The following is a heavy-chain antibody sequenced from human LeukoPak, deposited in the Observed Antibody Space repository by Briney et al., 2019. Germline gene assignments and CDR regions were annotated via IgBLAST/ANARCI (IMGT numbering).Heavy chain of an antibody. Sequence: GASVKVSCKASGGTFSSYAISWVRQAPGQGLEWMGRIIPILDIANYAQKFRGRVTITADKSTTTAYMELSSLRSEGTAVYYCARGIRDGFSFYFDYWGQGTLVTVSS. CDR1: GGTFSSYA. CDR3: ARGIRDGFSFYFDY. J-gene: IGHJ4*02. V-gene: IGHV1-69*04. D-gene: IGHD5-24*01. CDR2: IIPILDIA.